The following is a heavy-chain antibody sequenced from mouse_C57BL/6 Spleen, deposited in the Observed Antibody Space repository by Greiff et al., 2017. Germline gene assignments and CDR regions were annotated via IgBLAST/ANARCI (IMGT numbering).Heavy chain of an antibody. Sequence: QVQLKQPGAELVKPGASVKLSCKASGYTFTSYWMHWVKQRPGRGLEWIGRIDPNSGGTKYNEKFKSKATLTVDKPSSTAYMQLSILTSEDSAVYYCAREEVPGAMDYWGQGTSVTVSS. D-gene: IGHD5-1*01. J-gene: IGHJ4*01. V-gene: IGHV1-72*01. CDR1: GYTFTSYW. CDR3: AREEVPGAMDY. CDR2: IDPNSGGT.